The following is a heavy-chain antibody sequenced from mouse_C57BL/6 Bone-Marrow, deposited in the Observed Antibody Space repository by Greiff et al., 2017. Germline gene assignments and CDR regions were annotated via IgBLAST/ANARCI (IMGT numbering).Heavy chain of an antibody. CDR3: TRTHYYGLDG. CDR1: GFTFSSYA. J-gene: IGHJ2*01. D-gene: IGHD1-1*01. V-gene: IGHV5-9-1*02. CDR2: ISSCGDYI. Sequence: EVKLVESGAGLVKPGGSLILSCAASGFTFSSYAMSWVRQTPEKRLEWVAYISSCGDYIYYADTVKGRFTISRDTARNTLYLQMSSQKSEDTAMYYCTRTHYYGLDGWGQGTTLTDSS.